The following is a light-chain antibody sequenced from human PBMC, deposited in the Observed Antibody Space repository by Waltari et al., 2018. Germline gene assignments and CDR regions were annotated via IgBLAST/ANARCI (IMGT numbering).Light chain of an antibody. CDR2: EVT. J-gene: IGLJ1*01. Sequence: QSALTQPASVSGSPGQAITISCTGPNSDVGGYHYVPWYQQRPGKAPQLLVSEVTNRPSGVSNRFSGSKSDNTASLTISGLLAEDEADYYCSSYTNSSTYVFGTGTKVTVL. CDR1: NSDVGGYHY. V-gene: IGLV2-14*01. CDR3: SSYTNSSTYV.